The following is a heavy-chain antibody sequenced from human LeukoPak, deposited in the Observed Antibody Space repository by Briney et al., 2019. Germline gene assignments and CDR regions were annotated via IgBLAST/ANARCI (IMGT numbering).Heavy chain of an antibody. CDR3: ARPTSKLGSFDY. D-gene: IGHD2/OR15-2a*01. V-gene: IGHV4-59*08. J-gene: IGHJ4*02. CDR1: GGSISSYY. Sequence: SETLSLTCTVSGGSISSYYWSWIRQPPGKGLEWIGYIYYSGSTNYNPSLKSRVTISVDTSKNQFSLKLSSVTAADTAVYYCARPTSKLGSFDYWGQGTLATVSS. CDR2: IYYSGST.